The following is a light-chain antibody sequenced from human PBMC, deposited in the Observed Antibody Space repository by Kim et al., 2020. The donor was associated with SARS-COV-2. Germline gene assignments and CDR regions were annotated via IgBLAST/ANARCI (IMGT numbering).Light chain of an antibody. Sequence: IVLTQSPGPLSLSPGERATLSCRASQSVRSNYLAWYQQKPGQAPRLLIYGASRGATGIPDRFSGSGSGTDFTLTISRLEPEDFAVYYCQQYGSSPLTFGQGTKVEIK. J-gene: IGKJ1*01. CDR2: GAS. CDR3: QQYGSSPLT. CDR1: QSVRSNY. V-gene: IGKV3-20*01.